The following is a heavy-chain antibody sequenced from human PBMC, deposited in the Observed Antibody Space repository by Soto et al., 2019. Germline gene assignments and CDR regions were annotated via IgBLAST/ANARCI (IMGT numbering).Heavy chain of an antibody. CDR1: GFTFSSYG. CDR3: ARDRVESELLILSGRVYGMVF. J-gene: IGHJ6*02. CDR2: IWYDGSNK. D-gene: IGHD1-26*01. V-gene: IGHV3-33*01. Sequence: QVQLVESGGGVVQPGRTLTLSCAASGFTFSSYGRHCVRQAPGKGLEWVAVIWYDGSNKYYADSVKGRFTISRDNSKNTVYLQMTSLRAVDTAVYYCARDRVESELLILSGRVYGMVFWGQGPTVTVCS.